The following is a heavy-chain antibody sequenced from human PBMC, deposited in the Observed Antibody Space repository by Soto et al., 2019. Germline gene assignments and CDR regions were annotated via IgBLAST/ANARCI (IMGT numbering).Heavy chain of an antibody. CDR1: GGSISSYY. CDR2: IYYSGST. D-gene: IGHD3-22*01. CDR3: ARRDSSGGYYFDY. Sequence: SETLSLTCTVSGGSISSYYWSWIRQPPGKGLEWIGYIYYSGSTNYNPSLKSRVTISVDTSKNQFSLNLSSVTAADTAVYYCARRDSSGGYYFDYWGQGTLVTVSS. J-gene: IGHJ4*02. V-gene: IGHV4-59*08.